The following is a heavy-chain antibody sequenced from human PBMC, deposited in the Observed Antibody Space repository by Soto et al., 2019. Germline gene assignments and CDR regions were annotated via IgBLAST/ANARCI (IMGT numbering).Heavy chain of an antibody. CDR1: GGSISSGDYY. Sequence: QVQLQESGPGLVKPSQTLSLTCTVSGGSISSGDYYWSWIRQPPGKGLEWIGYIYYSGSTYNNPSLKVGVTISVDTSKNQFSLKLISVTAADTAVYYCPVFGGNSPRFDYWGQGTLLTFSS. CDR2: IYYSGST. V-gene: IGHV4-30-4*01. J-gene: IGHJ4*02. CDR3: PVFGGNSPRFDY. D-gene: IGHD2-21*02.